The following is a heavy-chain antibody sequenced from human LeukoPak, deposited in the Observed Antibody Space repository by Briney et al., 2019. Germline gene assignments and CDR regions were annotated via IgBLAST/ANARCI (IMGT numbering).Heavy chain of an antibody. D-gene: IGHD1-26*01. CDR1: GFIFSSYA. Sequence: GGSLRLSCAASGFIFSSYAMSWVRQAPGKGLEWVSTISGSGGGTYYADSVKGRFTITRDDSRNTLYLQMNSLRGDDTAVYYCAKDVGKWESLHFFDYWGQGTLVTVSS. CDR3: AKDVGKWESLHFFDY. CDR2: ISGSGGGT. J-gene: IGHJ4*02. V-gene: IGHV3-23*01.